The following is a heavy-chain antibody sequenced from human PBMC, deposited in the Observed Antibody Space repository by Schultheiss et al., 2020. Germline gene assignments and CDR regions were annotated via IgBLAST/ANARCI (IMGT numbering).Heavy chain of an antibody. CDR1: GFTFSTYA. CDR2: IKSETDGGAT. Sequence: GGSLRLSCAASGFTFSTYAMSWVRQAPGKGLEWVGRIKSETDGGATDYAAPVKGRFTISRDDSENTLYLQMNSLKTEDTAMYYCTTDPLVVVIAISWGQGTLVTVSS. J-gene: IGHJ5*02. CDR3: TTDPLVVVIAIS. V-gene: IGHV3-15*01. D-gene: IGHD2-21*01.